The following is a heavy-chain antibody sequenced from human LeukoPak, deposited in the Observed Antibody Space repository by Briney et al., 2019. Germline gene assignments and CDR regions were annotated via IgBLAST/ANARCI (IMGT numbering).Heavy chain of an antibody. CDR2: ISGSGGST. CDR3: AKHPGLFAAGRFDY. Sequence: QTGGSLRLSCAASGFTFSDYYMSWIRQAPGKGLEWVSAISGSGGSTYYADSVKGRFTISRDNSKNTLYLQMNSLRAEDTAVYYCAKHPGLFAAGRFDYWGQGTLVTVSS. J-gene: IGHJ4*02. V-gene: IGHV3-23*01. CDR1: GFTFSDYY. D-gene: IGHD6-13*01.